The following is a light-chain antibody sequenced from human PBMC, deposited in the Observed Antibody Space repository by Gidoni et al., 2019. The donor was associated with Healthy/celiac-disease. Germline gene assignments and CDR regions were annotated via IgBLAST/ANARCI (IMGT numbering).Light chain of an antibody. J-gene: IGKJ2*01. Sequence: DLVMTPSPLSLPVTPGEPASISCRSSQSLLHSNGYNYLDWYLQKPGQSPQLLIYLGSNRASGVPDRFSGSGSGTDFTLKISRVEAEDVGVYYCMQALQTPRYTFGQGTKLEIK. CDR3: MQALQTPRYT. V-gene: IGKV2-28*01. CDR1: QSLLHSNGYNY. CDR2: LGS.